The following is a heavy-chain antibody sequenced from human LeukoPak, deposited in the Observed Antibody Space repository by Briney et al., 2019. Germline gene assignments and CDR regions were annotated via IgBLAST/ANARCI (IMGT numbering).Heavy chain of an antibody. D-gene: IGHD2-21*01. CDR1: GFTFSDYY. CDR2: ISNSGSTI. J-gene: IGHJ4*02. CDR3: ARAIFTAGMLWYFDY. Sequence: PGGSLRLSCAASGFTFSDYYMSWIRQAPGKGLEWVSYISNSGSTIYYAESVKGRFTISRDNAKNSLYLQMNSLRAEDTAVYYCARAIFTAGMLWYFDYWGQGTLVTVSS. V-gene: IGHV3-11*04.